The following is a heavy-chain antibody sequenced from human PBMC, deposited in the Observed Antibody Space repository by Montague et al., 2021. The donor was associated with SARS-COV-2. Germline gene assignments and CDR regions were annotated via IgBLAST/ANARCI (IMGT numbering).Heavy chain of an antibody. V-gene: IGHV4-59*01. D-gene: IGHD2-8*01. CDR3: ARVARYCTNGVCQTYYYYGLDV. Sequence: SETLSLTCIVSGGSTNYYYWSWIRPSPGKGLEWIGYMYYSGSTNXNPSLKSRVTMPIDRSKNQFSLKLRSVTAADTAVYYCARVARYCTNGVCQTYYYYGLDVWGQGTTVTVSS. J-gene: IGHJ6*02. CDR2: MYYSGST. CDR1: GGSTNYYY.